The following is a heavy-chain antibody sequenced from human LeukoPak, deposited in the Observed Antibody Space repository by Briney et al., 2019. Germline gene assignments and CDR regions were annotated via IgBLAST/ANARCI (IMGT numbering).Heavy chain of an antibody. CDR2: IYYSGST. Sequence: SETLSLTCTVSGGSISSYYWSWIRQPPGKGLEWIGYIYYSGSTYYNPSLKSRVTISVDTSKNQFSLKLSSVTAADTAVYYCAREGANSSGQGGAFDIWGQGTMVTVSS. D-gene: IGHD6-19*01. CDR1: GGSISSYY. V-gene: IGHV4-59*12. J-gene: IGHJ3*02. CDR3: AREGANSSGQGGAFDI.